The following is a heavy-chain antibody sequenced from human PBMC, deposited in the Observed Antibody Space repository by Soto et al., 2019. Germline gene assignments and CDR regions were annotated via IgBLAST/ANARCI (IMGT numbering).Heavy chain of an antibody. CDR3: ASRNYYDSRGYYLYYFDY. CDR2: ISGSGDST. D-gene: IGHD3-22*01. CDR1: GLTFSNYA. Sequence: EVRLLESGKNLVQTGGSLRLSCVASGLTFSNYAMTWVRQAPGKGLEWGSTISGSGDSTYYADSVKGRFTISRDNPKNTVFLKMNSLRVEDTAVYYCASRNYYDSRGYYLYYFDYWGRGTLITVSS. V-gene: IGHV3-23*01. J-gene: IGHJ4*02.